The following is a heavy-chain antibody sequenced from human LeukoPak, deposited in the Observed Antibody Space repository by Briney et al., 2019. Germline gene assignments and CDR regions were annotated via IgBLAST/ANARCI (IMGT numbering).Heavy chain of an antibody. V-gene: IGHV4-31*03. Sequence: SQTLSLTCTVSGGSISSGGYYWSWLRQHPGKGLEWIGYIYYSGSTYYNPSLKSRVTISVDTSKNQFSLKLSSVTAADTAVYYCARTGYYYDSSGYFDYWGQGTLVTVSS. D-gene: IGHD3-22*01. CDR3: ARTGYYYDSSGYFDY. CDR2: IYYSGST. CDR1: GGSISSGGYY. J-gene: IGHJ4*02.